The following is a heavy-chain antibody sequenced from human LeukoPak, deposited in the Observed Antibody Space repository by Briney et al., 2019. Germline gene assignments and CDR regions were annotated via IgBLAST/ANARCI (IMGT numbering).Heavy chain of an antibody. CDR3: ARQGGYGDYAMDY. CDR1: GSLFTSYR. V-gene: IGHV5-51*01. J-gene: IGHJ4*02. D-gene: IGHD4-17*01. CDR2: NYPGDSDP. Sequence: LGEFLKFSSQASGSLFTSYRIAWGRQIPGKGQGWMGINYPGDSDPRSSPSFHGQVTISADKSISTAFMQWSSLKASDTAMYFCARQGGYGDYAMDYWGQGTLVTVSS.